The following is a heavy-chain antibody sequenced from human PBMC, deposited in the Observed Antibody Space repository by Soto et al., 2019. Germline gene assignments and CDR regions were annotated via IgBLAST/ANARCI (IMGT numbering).Heavy chain of an antibody. J-gene: IGHJ4*02. Sequence: GGSLRLSCAASGFTFSSYAMSWVRQAPGKGLEWVSAISGSGGSTYYADSVKGRFTISRDNSKNTLYLQMNSLRAEDMAVYYCATRRNCSSTSCVFDNWGQGTQVTVSS. V-gene: IGHV3-23*01. CDR3: ATRRNCSSTSCVFDN. D-gene: IGHD2-2*01. CDR1: GFTFSSYA. CDR2: ISGSGGST.